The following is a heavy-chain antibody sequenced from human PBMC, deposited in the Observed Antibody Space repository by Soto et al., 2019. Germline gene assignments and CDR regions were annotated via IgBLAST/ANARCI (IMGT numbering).Heavy chain of an antibody. CDR3: ARYIVVVTATYAFDI. CDR1: GFTVSSYG. J-gene: IGHJ3*02. Sequence: QVQREESGGGVVQPGRSLRLSCAASGFTVSSYGMHWVRQAPGKGLEWVAVISYEGGDKYYADSVKGRFTISRDNSKNTLYLQMNSLRAEDTAVYYCARYIVVVTATYAFDIWGQGTMVTVSS. D-gene: IGHD2-21*02. CDR2: ISYEGGDK. V-gene: IGHV3-30-3*01.